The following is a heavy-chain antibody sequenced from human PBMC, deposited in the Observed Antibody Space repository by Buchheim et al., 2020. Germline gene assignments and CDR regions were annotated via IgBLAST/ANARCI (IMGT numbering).Heavy chain of an antibody. CDR3: ARDGRGLDY. V-gene: IGHV3-20*04. CDR1: GFSFDDYG. J-gene: IGHJ4*02. D-gene: IGHD2-15*01. Sequence: EVQLVESGGGVVRPGESLTLSCVGSGFSFDDYGMAWVRQAPGKGLEWVSVITWNSGGTGYGDSVKGRFTIPRDNAKNTLLLHMNSLRVEDTAVYYCARDGRGLDYWGQGTL. CDR2: ITWNSGGT.